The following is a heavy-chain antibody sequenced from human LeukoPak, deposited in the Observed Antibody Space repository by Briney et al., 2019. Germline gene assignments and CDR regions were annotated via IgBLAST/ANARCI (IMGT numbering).Heavy chain of an antibody. D-gene: IGHD5-12*01. CDR2: LFTSGSP. V-gene: IGHV4-61*02. CDR1: GGFISSGTHY. J-gene: IGHJ4*02. CDR3: ARGYSGYDPTYFDY. Sequence: PSETLSLTCDVSGGFISSGTHYWTWIRQPVGKGLEWLGRLFTSGSPTYNSSLKSRLTISMDKSKNQFSLKLTSVTAADTAVYYCARGYSGYDPTYFDYWGQGTLVTVSS.